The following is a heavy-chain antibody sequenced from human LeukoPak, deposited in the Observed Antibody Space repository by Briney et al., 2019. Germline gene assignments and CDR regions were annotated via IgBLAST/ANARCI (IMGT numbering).Heavy chain of an antibody. V-gene: IGHV1-18*01. CDR3: ARGVYCSGGSCNYYYYYMDV. D-gene: IGHD2-15*01. CDR2: ISAYNGNT. CDR1: GYTFTSYG. Sequence: ASVKVSCKASGYTFTSYGISWVRQAPGQGLEWMGWISAYNGNTNYAQKLQGRVTMTTDTSTSTAYMELRSLRSDDTAVYYCARGVYCSGGSCNYYYYYMDVWGKGTTVTISS. J-gene: IGHJ6*03.